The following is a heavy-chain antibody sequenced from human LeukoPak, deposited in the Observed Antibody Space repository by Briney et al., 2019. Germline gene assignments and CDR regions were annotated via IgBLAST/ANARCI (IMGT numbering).Heavy chain of an antibody. V-gene: IGHV3-23*01. J-gene: IGHJ4*02. D-gene: IGHD6-19*01. CDR2: IIWFGGRT. CDR3: AKDKQYGSGWGHPTDY. CDR1: GFTFSSYA. Sequence: GGSMRLSCAASGFTFSSYAMNWVRQAPGKGLEWVSGIIWFGGRTYYVVSVKGRVTVSRDNSKNTLYLQMNSLRAEDTAVYYCAKDKQYGSGWGHPTDYWGQGTLDTLSS.